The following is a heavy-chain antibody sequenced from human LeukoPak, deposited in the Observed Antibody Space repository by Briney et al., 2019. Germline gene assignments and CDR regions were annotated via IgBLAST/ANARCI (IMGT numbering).Heavy chain of an antibody. CDR1: GGPISSYY. Sequence: PSEPLSLPCTVSGGPISSYYWSWLRQPPGKGLEWIGYIYYSGSTNYNHSLKSRVTISVDTSKHQFSLKLSSVTAADTAVYYCARTGSYSSGWYDYWGQGTLVTVSS. V-gene: IGHV4-59*01. CDR2: IYYSGST. J-gene: IGHJ4*02. D-gene: IGHD6-19*01. CDR3: ARTGSYSSGWYDY.